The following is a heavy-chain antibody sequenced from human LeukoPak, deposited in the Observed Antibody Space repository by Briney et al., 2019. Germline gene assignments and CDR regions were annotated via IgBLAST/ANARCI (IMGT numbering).Heavy chain of an antibody. CDR1: GGSISSSSYY. V-gene: IGHV4-39*07. D-gene: IGHD6-6*01. CDR2: IYYSGST. CDR3: ARRSSSSLHYYYYMDV. Sequence: PSETLSLTCTVSGGSISSSSYYWGWIRQPPGKGLEWIGSIYYSGSTYYNPSLKSRVTISVDTSKNQFSLKLSSVTAADTAVYYCARRSSSSLHYYYYMDVWGKGATVTVSS. J-gene: IGHJ6*03.